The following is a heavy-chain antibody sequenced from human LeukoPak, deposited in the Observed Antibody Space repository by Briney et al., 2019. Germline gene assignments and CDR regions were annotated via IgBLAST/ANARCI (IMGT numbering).Heavy chain of an antibody. V-gene: IGHV1-2*02. CDR1: GGTFSSYA. Sequence: ASVKVSCKASGGTFSSYAISWVRQAPGQGLEWMGGINPNSGGTNYAQKFQGRVTMTRDTSISTAYMELSRLRSDDTAVYYCAREGRDSSGHFFDYWGQGTLVTVSS. CDR3: AREGRDSSGHFFDY. J-gene: IGHJ4*02. CDR2: INPNSGGT. D-gene: IGHD3-22*01.